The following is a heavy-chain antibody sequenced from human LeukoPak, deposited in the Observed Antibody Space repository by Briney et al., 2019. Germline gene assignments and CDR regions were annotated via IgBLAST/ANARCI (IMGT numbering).Heavy chain of an antibody. CDR1: GFTFSSYG. Sequence: PGGSLRPSCAASGFTFSSYGMHWVRQAPGKGLEWVAVISYDGSNKYYADSVKGRFTISRDNSKNTLYLQMNSLRAEDTAVYYCAKDRTGVGYFDYWGQGTLVTVSS. V-gene: IGHV3-30*18. CDR2: ISYDGSNK. D-gene: IGHD1-26*01. CDR3: AKDRTGVGYFDY. J-gene: IGHJ4*02.